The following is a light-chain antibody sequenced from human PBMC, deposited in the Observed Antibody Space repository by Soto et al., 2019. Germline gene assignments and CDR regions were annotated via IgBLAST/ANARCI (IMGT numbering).Light chain of an antibody. Sequence: QSVLTQPASVSGSPGQSITISCTGTSSDVVGYNYVSWYQQHPGKAPKFMIYDVSNRPSGVSNRFSGSKSGNTASLTISGLQAEDEADYYCSSYTPSNSRQIVFGTGTKVTVL. CDR3: SSYTPSNSRQIV. V-gene: IGLV2-14*01. CDR1: SSDVVGYNY. CDR2: DVS. J-gene: IGLJ1*01.